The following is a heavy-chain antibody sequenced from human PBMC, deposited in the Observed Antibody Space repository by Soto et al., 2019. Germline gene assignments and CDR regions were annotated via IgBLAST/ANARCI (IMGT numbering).Heavy chain of an antibody. D-gene: IGHD3-22*01. V-gene: IGHV1-69*01. CDR1: GGTFSSYA. Sequence: QVQLEQSGAEVKKPGSSVKVSCKASGGTFSSYAISWVRQAPGQGLEWMGGIIPIFGTANYAQKFQGRVTITADESTSTAYMELSSLRSEDTAVYYCARGQVVVIPTSNYYYGMDVWGQGTTVTVSS. CDR3: ARGQVVVIPTSNYYYGMDV. CDR2: IIPIFGTA. J-gene: IGHJ6*02.